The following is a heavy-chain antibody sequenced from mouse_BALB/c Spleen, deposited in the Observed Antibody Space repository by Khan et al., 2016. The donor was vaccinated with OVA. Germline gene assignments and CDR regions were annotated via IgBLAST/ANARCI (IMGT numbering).Heavy chain of an antibody. CDR3: DKFTPDYYSMDY. J-gene: IGHJ4*01. CDR1: GFSLSSYG. D-gene: IGHD1-1*01. CDR2: IWGDGST. V-gene: IGHV2-3*01. Sequence: QVQLQESGPGLVAPSQSLSITCTVSGFSLSSYGVNWVRQPPGKGLEWLGVIWGDGSTNYHSALISRLIITKDNSKSQVFLKLNSLQTADKATDYCDKFTPDYYSMDYWGQGTSVTVSS.